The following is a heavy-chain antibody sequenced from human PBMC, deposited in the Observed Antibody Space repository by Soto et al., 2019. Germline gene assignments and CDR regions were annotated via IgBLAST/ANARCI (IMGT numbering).Heavy chain of an antibody. J-gene: IGHJ4*02. CDR1: GFTFGDYA. Sequence: EVQLVESGGGLVKPGRSLTLSCTASGFTFGDYALSWVRRAPGKGLEWVGSIRSKAYGGTPEYAASVKGRFSISRDDSKSIAYLQMNSLKTEDAAVYYCTRLPRHPLPPFDFGGQGTLVTVS. CDR2: IRSKAYGGTP. CDR3: TRLPRHPLPPFDF. V-gene: IGHV3-49*04.